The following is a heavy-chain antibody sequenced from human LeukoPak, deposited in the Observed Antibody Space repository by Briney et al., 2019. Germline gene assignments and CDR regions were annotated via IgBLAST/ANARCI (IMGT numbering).Heavy chain of an antibody. V-gene: IGHV4-59*01. CDR3: ARVGNYYDSSAYYWFDP. J-gene: IGHJ5*02. CDR2: IYYSGST. Sequence: SETLSLTCTVSGGSISPYHWSWIRQPPGKGLEWIGYIYYSGSTNYNPSLESRVTISVDTSKNQFSLKLTSVTAADTAVYYCARVGNYYDSSAYYWFDPWGQGTLVTVSS. CDR1: GGSISPYH. D-gene: IGHD3-22*01.